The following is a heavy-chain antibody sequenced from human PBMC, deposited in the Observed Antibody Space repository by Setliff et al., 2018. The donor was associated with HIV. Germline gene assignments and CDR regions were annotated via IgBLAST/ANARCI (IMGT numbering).Heavy chain of an antibody. CDR1: GYTFTTYS. V-gene: IGHV7-4-1*02. D-gene: IGHD5-12*01. CDR2: INTNTGSP. Sequence: ASVKVSCKASGYTFTTYSITWVRQAPGQGLEWMGGINTNTGSPTYAQGFTGRFVFSLDTSVSTAYLRITSLEAEDTAVYYCARSHGGYSGYDGYFDYWGQGTLVTVSS. CDR3: ARSHGGYSGYDGYFDY. J-gene: IGHJ4*02.